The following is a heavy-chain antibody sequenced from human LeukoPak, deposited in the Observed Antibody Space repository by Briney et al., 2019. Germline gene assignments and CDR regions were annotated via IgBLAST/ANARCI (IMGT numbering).Heavy chain of an antibody. V-gene: IGHV3-49*03. J-gene: IGHJ4*02. CDR2: IKSIGYGGTT. Sequence: GGSLRLSCTASRFNFGDYAMSWFRQAPGKGLEWVGFIKSIGYGGTTEYAASVKGRFTISRDDSKSLAYLQMNSLKSEDTAVYYCSRRGHSSSWYPFDYWGQGTLVTVSS. D-gene: IGHD6-13*01. CDR1: RFNFGDYA. CDR3: SRRGHSSSWYPFDY.